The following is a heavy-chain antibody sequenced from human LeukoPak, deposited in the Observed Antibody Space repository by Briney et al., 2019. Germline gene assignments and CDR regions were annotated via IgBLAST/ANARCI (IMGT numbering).Heavy chain of an antibody. CDR2: MNPNSGNT. V-gene: IGHV1-8*01. CDR3: ARDQEGAFDI. CDR1: GYTFTTYD. J-gene: IGHJ3*02. Sequence: ASVKVFCKASGYTFTTYDINWVRQATGQGLEWMGWMNPNSGNTGYAQKFQGRVTMTGNTSINTAYMELSSLRSEDTAVYYCARDQEGAFDIWGQGTMVTISS.